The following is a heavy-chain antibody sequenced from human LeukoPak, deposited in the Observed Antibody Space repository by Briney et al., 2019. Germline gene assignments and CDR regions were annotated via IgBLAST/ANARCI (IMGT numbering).Heavy chain of an antibody. Sequence: SETLSLTCTVSGGSISTYYWSWIRQPPGKGLEWLGYIHYSGTTNYNPSLNNRVTISVDTSENQFSLKLSSVTAADTAVYYCARDRSGWYGGFDYWGQGTLVTVSS. CDR1: GGSISTYY. J-gene: IGHJ4*02. V-gene: IGHV4-59*01. D-gene: IGHD6-19*01. CDR2: IHYSGTT. CDR3: ARDRSGWYGGFDY.